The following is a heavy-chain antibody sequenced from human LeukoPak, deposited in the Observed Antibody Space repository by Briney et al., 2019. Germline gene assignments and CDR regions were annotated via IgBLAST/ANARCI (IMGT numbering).Heavy chain of an antibody. V-gene: IGHV3-74*01. J-gene: IGHJ4*02. CDR2: IDSDGNSR. D-gene: IGHD5-12*01. CDR3: ARAISGYYYFDY. CDR1: GFTFSRYW. Sequence: GGSLRLSCAASGFTFSRYWMHWVRQAPGKGLVWVSRIDSDGNSRTYADSVKGRFTISRDNAKNTLYLQVSSLRAEDTAVYYCARAISGYYYFDYWGQGILVTVSS.